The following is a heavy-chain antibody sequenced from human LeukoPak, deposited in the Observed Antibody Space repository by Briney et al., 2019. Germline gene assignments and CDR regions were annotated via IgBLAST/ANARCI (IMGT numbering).Heavy chain of an antibody. CDR2: ITGSSSTI. CDR1: GFTFSSYS. V-gene: IGHV3-48*04. CDR3: ASSSGHLDY. D-gene: IGHD6-19*01. Sequence: PRGSLRLSCAASGFTFSSYSMNWVRQAPGKGLEWLSYITGSSSTIYYADSVKGRFTISRDNAKNSLYLQMNSLRAEDTAVYYCASSSGHLDYWGQGTLVTVSS. J-gene: IGHJ4*02.